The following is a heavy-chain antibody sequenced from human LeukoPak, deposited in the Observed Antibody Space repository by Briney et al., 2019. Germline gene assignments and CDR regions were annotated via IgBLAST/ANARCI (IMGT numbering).Heavy chain of an antibody. CDR3: ALWSYYYYGLDV. CDR1: GFTFSDRD. Sequence: GGSLRLSCAASGFTFSDRDMDWVRQAPGKGLEWVGRSRNKAKSRTTEYAASVKGRFTISRDNSNNSVWLQMNSLKTEDTAVYYCALWSYYYYGLDVWGQGTTVTVSS. J-gene: IGHJ6*02. V-gene: IGHV3-72*01. D-gene: IGHD3-10*01. CDR2: SRNKAKSRTT.